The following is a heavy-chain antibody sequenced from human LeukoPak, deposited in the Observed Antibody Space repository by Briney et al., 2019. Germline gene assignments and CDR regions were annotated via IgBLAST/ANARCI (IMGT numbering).Heavy chain of an antibody. CDR2: TYYRFKWKN. CDR3: ARDILNRDGYVGIDY. D-gene: IGHD5-24*01. J-gene: IGHJ4*02. V-gene: IGHV6-1*01. CDR1: GDSVSSNSAA. Sequence: SQTLSLTCAISGDSVSSNSAAWNWIRQSPSRGLEWLGRTYYRFKWKNDYAVSVKSRISVNPDTSKNQVSLKLNSVTPEDTAVYYCARDILNRDGYVGIDYWGQGTLVTVSS.